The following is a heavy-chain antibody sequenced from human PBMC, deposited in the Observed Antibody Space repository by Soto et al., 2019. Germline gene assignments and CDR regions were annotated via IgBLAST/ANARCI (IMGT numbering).Heavy chain of an antibody. V-gene: IGHV1-69*01. J-gene: IGHJ4*02. CDR1: GGTFSTYA. CDR2: IIPIFGTA. D-gene: IGHD1-26*01. Sequence: QVQLVQSGAEVKKPGSSVKVSCKASGGTFSTYAISWVRQAPGQGLEWMGGIIPIFGTANYAQKFQGRVTITAEESTSTAYMELGSLGSEDTGVYYWAADVGASARAVYYWGQGTLVTVSS. CDR3: AADVGASARAVYY.